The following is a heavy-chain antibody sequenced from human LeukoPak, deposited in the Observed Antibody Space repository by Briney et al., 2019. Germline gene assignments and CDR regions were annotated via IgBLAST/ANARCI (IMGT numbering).Heavy chain of an antibody. CDR2: ITQSGTT. V-gene: IGHV4-34*01. CDR1: GGSFNGYY. D-gene: IGHD2-2*01. J-gene: IGHJ4*02. Sequence: SETLSLTCGVYGGSFNGYYWTWIRQPPGKGLEWIGEITQSGTTNYNPSLESLVTISVDTSKNQLSLRLTSATAADTAVYYCARADCTTISCPADYWGQGTLVTVSS. CDR3: ARADCTTISCPADY.